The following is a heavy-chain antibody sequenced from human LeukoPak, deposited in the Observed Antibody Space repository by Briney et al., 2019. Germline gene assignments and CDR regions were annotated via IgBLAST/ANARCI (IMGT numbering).Heavy chain of an antibody. J-gene: IGHJ4*02. CDR2: IYHSGST. CDR3: ATSDSPGIFDY. Sequence: PSQTLSLTCAVSGGSISSSGYSWGWLRQPPGKGLEWIGYIYHSGSTYYNPSLKSRVTMSVDTSKNQFSLKLNSVVAADTAVYYCATSDSPGIFDYWGQGTLVTVSS. CDR1: GGSISSSGYS. D-gene: IGHD2-21*02. V-gene: IGHV4-30-2*01.